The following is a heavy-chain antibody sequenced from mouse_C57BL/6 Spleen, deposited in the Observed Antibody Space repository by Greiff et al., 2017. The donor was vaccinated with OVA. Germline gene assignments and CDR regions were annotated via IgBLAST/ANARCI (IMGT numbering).Heavy chain of an antibody. D-gene: IGHD4-1*01. V-gene: IGHV1-59*01. Sequence: VQLQQPGAELVRPGTSVKLSCKASGYTFTSYWMHWVKQRPGQGLEWIGVIDPSDSYTNYNQKFKGKATLTVDTSSSTAYMQLSSLTSEDSAVYYCATANWDFDYWGQGTTLTVSS. CDR3: ATANWDFDY. CDR1: GYTFTSYW. CDR2: IDPSDSYT. J-gene: IGHJ2*01.